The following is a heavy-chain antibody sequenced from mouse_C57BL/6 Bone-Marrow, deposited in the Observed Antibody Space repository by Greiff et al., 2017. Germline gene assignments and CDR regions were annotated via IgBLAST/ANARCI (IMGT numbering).Heavy chain of an antibody. J-gene: IGHJ2*01. CDR3: ARSGPRGRSFDY. CDR2: IYPTSGRT. CDR1: GYTFTSYW. Sequence: QVQLQQPGAELVKPGASVKMSCKASGYTFTSYWITWVKQRPGQGLEWIGDIYPTSGRTNYNEKFKSKAILTVETSSNTAYMQLSSLTSGDSAVFYCARSGPRGRSFDYWGQGTTLTVSS. V-gene: IGHV1-55*01. D-gene: IGHD3-1*01.